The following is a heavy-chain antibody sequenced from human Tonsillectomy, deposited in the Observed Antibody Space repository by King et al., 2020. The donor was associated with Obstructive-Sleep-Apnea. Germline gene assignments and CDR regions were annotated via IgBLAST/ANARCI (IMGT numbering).Heavy chain of an antibody. CDR1: GFTFSSSG. CDR2: IRYGVSNE. Sequence: VQLVESGGGGVQPGGSLRLSCAASGFTFSSSGMHLVRQAPGKGLEGVTFIRYGVSNEYYADSVKGRFSVSRDNSKNALFLQMNNLSAEDTAVYYCAKDNSNWSFDYWGQGILVTVSS. V-gene: IGHV3-30*02. J-gene: IGHJ4*02. D-gene: IGHD6-6*01. CDR3: AKDNSNWSFDY.